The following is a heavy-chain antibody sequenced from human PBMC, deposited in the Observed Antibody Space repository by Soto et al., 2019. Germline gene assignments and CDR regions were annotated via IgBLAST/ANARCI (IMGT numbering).Heavy chain of an antibody. Sequence: EVQLLESGGGLVQPGGSLKLSCAASGFTFSSYAMSWFRQAPGKGLEWVSAISGTGGSTYYADSVKGRFTISRDNSKNRLYRQMNSLRAEDTALDYCAKGSGGGGHGGWLAPWGQGTLVSVSS. CDR1: GFTFSSYA. D-gene: IGHD2-15*01. J-gene: IGHJ5*02. CDR2: ISGTGGST. CDR3: AKGSGGGGHGGWLAP. V-gene: IGHV3-23*01.